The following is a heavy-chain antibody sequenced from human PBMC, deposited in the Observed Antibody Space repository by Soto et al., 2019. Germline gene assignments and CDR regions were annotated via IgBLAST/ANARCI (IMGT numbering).Heavy chain of an antibody. D-gene: IGHD6-13*01. J-gene: IGHJ5*02. CDR2: ISSSSSTI. V-gene: IGHV3-48*01. Sequence: EVQLVESGGGLVQPGGSLRLSCAASGFTFSSYSMNWVRQAPGKGLEWVSYISSSSSTIYYADSVKGRFTISRDNDKNSPDLQMNRLGAEDTAVYYCARHPERIAEIGWFDPWGQGPLVTVSS. CDR1: GFTFSSYS. CDR3: ARHPERIAEIGWFDP.